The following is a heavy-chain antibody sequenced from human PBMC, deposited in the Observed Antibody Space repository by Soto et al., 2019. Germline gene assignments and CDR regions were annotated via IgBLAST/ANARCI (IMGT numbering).Heavy chain of an antibody. CDR1: GGSFTSNNW. Sequence: QVQLQESGPGLVKPSGTLSLTCAVSGGSFTSNNWWTWVRQPPGQGLEWIGEIYRTGSTNYNPSLKSRVTIPLDKSENQFALKVTSLTAADTAVYHCASRVPGTSVDYWGQGTLVTVSS. J-gene: IGHJ4*02. V-gene: IGHV4-4*02. CDR2: IYRTGST. D-gene: IGHD1-7*01. CDR3: ASRVPGTSVDY.